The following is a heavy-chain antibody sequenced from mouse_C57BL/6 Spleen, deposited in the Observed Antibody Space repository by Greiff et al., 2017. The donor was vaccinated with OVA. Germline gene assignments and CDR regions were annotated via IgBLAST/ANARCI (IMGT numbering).Heavy chain of an antibody. D-gene: IGHD1-1*01. V-gene: IGHV2-2*01. CDR3: ARNHYGSSRDWYFDV. Sequence: VKLMESGPGLVQPSQSLSITCTVSGFSLTSYGVHWVRQSPGKGLEWLGVIWSGGSTDYNAAFISRLSISKDNSKSQVFFKMNSLQADDTAIYYCARNHYGSSRDWYFDVWGTGTTVTVSS. CDR1: GFSLTSYG. J-gene: IGHJ1*03. CDR2: IWSGGST.